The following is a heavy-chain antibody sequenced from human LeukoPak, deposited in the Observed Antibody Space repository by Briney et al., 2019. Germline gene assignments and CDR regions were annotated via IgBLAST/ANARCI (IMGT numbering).Heavy chain of an antibody. Sequence: GSLRLSCAASGFTFSSYAMSWVRQAPGKGLEWVSAISGSGGSTYYADSVKGRFTISRDNSKNTLYLQMNSLRAEDTAVYYCAKLGIDYYYYYYMDVWGKGTTVTVSS. V-gene: IGHV3-23*01. D-gene: IGHD7-27*01. CDR1: GFTFSSYA. J-gene: IGHJ6*03. CDR2: ISGSGGST. CDR3: AKLGIDYYYYYYMDV.